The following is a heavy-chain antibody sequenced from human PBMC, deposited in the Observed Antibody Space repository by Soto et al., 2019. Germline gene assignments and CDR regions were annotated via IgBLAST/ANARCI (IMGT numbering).Heavy chain of an antibody. CDR3: AKVVVVAATGNYYYGMDV. D-gene: IGHD2-15*01. J-gene: IGHJ6*02. CDR2: ISGSGGST. Sequence: PGGSLRLSCAASGFTFSSYAISWVRQAPGKGLEWVSAISGSGGSTYYADSVKGRFTISRDNSKNTLYLQMNSLRAEDTAVYYCAKVVVVAATGNYYYGMDVWGQGTTVTVSS. V-gene: IGHV3-23*01. CDR1: GFTFSSYA.